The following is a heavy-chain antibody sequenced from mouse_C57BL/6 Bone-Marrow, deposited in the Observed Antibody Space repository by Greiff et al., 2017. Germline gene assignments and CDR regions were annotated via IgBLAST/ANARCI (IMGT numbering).Heavy chain of an antibody. CDR2: IYPGSGNT. J-gene: IGHJ1*03. Sequence: QVQLQQSGPELVKPGASVKISCKASGYSFTSYYIHWVKQRPGQGLEWIGWIYPGSGNTKYNEKFKGKATLTADTSSSTAYMQLSSLTSEDSAVYYCARDTASGGYWYFDVWGTGTTVTVSS. V-gene: IGHV1-66*01. CDR1: GYSFTSYY. D-gene: IGHD1-2*01. CDR3: ARDTASGGYWYFDV.